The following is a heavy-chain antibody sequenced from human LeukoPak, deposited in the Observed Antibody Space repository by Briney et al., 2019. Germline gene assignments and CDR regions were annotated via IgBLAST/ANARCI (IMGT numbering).Heavy chain of an antibody. V-gene: IGHV3-72*01. CDR3: ARVYYDSSGYYRYFDS. J-gene: IGHJ4*02. Sequence: GGSLRLSCAASGFILSDHYMDWVRQAPGKGLEWVGRTRNKAKSYTTDYAASVKGRFTISRDDSKKSLYLQMNSLKIEDTAVYFYARVYYDSSGYYRYFDSWGQGTLVTVSS. CDR1: GFILSDHY. CDR2: TRNKAKSYTT. D-gene: IGHD3-22*01.